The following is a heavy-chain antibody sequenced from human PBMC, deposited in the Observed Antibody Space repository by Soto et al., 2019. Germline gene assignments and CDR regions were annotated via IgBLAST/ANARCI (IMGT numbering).Heavy chain of an antibody. Sequence: GASVKVSCKASGYTFTSYGISWVRQAPGQGLEWMGWISAYNGNTNYAQKLQGGVTMTTDTSTSTAYMELRSLRSDDTAVYYCAREGFVASPYSSSDYYYYYDMDVWGKGTTVTVSS. CDR3: AREGFVASPYSSSDYYYYYDMDV. D-gene: IGHD6-6*01. J-gene: IGHJ6*03. CDR1: GYTFTSYG. CDR2: ISAYNGNT. V-gene: IGHV1-18*04.